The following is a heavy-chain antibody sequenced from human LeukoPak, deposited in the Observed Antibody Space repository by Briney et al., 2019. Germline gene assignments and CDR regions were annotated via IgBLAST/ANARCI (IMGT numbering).Heavy chain of an antibody. CDR1: GFTFSSSW. Sequence: GGSLRLSCAASGFTFSSSWMSWVRQAPGKGLERVANIKQAGSEKYYVDSVKGRFTISRDNAKNSLYLQINSLRAEDTAVYFCARVVPPLYYFDYWGQGTLVTVSS. V-gene: IGHV3-7*01. J-gene: IGHJ4*02. D-gene: IGHD3-10*01. CDR3: ARVVPPLYYFDY. CDR2: IKQAGSEK.